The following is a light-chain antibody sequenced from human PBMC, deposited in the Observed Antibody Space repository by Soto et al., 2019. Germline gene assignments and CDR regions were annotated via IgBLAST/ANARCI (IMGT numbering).Light chain of an antibody. Sequence: EIVLTQSPFTLSLSPGERATLSCRASQSVTNSLAWYQQKPGQAPRLLVYDASNRATGIPTRFSGSGSGTDFTLTISNLEPEDFAVYYCQQHISWPLTFGGGTKVDIK. CDR1: QSVTNS. CDR2: DAS. V-gene: IGKV3-11*01. CDR3: QQHISWPLT. J-gene: IGKJ4*01.